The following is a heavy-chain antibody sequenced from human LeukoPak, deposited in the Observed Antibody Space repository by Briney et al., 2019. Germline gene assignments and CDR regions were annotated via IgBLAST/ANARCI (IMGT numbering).Heavy chain of an antibody. CDR3: AREGITIFCPDY. Sequence: PGGSLRLSCAASGFTFSSYSMNWVRQAPGKGLEWVSSISSSSSYIYYADSVKGRFTISRDNAKNSLYLQMNSLRAEDTAVYYCAREGITIFCPDYWGQGTLVTVSS. J-gene: IGHJ4*02. CDR1: GFTFSSYS. CDR2: ISSSSSYI. V-gene: IGHV3-21*01. D-gene: IGHD3-9*01.